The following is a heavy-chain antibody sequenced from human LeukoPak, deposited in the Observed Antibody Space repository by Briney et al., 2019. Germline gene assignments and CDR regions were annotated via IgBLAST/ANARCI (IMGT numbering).Heavy chain of an antibody. V-gene: IGHV3-7*01. J-gene: IGHJ4*02. CDR3: VREGTTVALFDY. Sequence: GGSLRLSCAASGFIFSTYWMTWVRQAPGKGLEWVANIKQDGSETYYVDPVKGRFTISRDNAKNSLYLQMHSLRAEDTAVYYRVREGTTVALFDYWGQGSLVTVSS. D-gene: IGHD6-19*01. CDR2: IKQDGSET. CDR1: GFIFSTYW.